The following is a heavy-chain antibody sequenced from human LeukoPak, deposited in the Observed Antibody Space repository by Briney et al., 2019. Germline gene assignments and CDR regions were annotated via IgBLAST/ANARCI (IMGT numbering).Heavy chain of an antibody. J-gene: IGHJ6*03. CDR2: VFHNGTT. Sequence: SETLSLTCAVSGYSISSNYYWGWIRQPPGKGLEYIGGVFHNGTTYYDPSIRSRVTISLYTSRNQFSLSLSPVTAADTATYYCARTWFGDTDVHFYYMDLWGKGTKVTVSS. V-gene: IGHV4-38-2*01. D-gene: IGHD3-10*01. CDR3: ARTWFGDTDVHFYYMDL. CDR1: GYSISSNYY.